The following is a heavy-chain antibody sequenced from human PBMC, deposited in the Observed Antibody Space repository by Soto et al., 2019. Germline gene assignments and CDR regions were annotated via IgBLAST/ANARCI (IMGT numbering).Heavy chain of an antibody. J-gene: IGHJ3*02. V-gene: IGHV1-18*01. CDR3: ARTPRGSYYYDSSGYYLLSAFDS. Sequence: ASVKVSCKASGYTFTSYGISWVRQAPGQGLEWMGWISAYNGNTNYAQKLQGRVTMTTDTSTSTAYMELSSLRSEDTAVYYCARTPRGSYYYDSSGYYLLSAFDSWGQGTMVTVSS. CDR2: ISAYNGNT. CDR1: GYTFTSYG. D-gene: IGHD3-22*01.